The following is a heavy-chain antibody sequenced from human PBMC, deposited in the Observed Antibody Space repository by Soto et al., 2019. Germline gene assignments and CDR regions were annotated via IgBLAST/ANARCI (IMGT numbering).Heavy chain of an antibody. CDR1: GASITDSY. V-gene: IGHV4-59*01. CDR2: IYFSGVA. D-gene: IGHD2-15*01. Sequence: QMQMQESGPRLVKPSETLSLTCTVSGASITDSYWSWIRQPPEKGLEWIGYIYFSGVATYNPSLRMRATMSRDTSKSEFPLKLTSGTAAETAIYCCARGDSDLAVSEAAYWGQGTLVTVSS. J-gene: IGHJ1*01. CDR3: ARGDSDLAVSEAAY.